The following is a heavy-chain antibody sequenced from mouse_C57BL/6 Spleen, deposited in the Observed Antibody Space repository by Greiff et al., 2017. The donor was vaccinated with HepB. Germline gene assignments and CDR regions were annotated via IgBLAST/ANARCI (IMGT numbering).Heavy chain of an antibody. J-gene: IGHJ2*01. CDR1: GYTFTSYW. CDR2: IDPSDSET. D-gene: IGHD2-4*01. V-gene: IGHV1-52*01. CDR3: ARGGIYYDYDGDY. Sequence: VQLQQPGAELVRPGSSVKLSCKASGYTFTSYWMHWVKQRPIQGLEWIGNIDPSDSETHYNQKFKDKATLTVDKSSSTAYMPLSSLTSEDSAVYYCARGGIYYDYDGDYWGQGTTLTVSS.